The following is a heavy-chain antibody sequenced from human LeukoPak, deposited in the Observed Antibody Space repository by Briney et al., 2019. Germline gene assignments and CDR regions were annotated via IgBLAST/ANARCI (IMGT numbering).Heavy chain of an antibody. V-gene: IGHV3-30-3*01. CDR2: MSFDGDSE. D-gene: IGHD2-15*01. Sequence: GGSLRLSCAASGFTFSTYPMHWVRQAPGKGLEWVAVMSFDGDSEYYSDSVRGRFTVSRDNAKSTLYLQMNSLRPEDTAVYYCARGNRGYCSGGSCYTFGYWGQGTLVTVSS. CDR1: GFTFSTYP. J-gene: IGHJ4*02. CDR3: ARGNRGYCSGGSCYTFGY.